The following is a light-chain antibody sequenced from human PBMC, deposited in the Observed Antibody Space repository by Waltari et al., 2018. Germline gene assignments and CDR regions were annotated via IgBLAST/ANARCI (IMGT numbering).Light chain of an antibody. CDR2: RNN. V-gene: IGLV1-47*01. CDR1: SSNIGSNY. CDR3: AAWDDSLV. Sequence: SVLTQPPSASGTPGQRVTTPCSGRSSNIGSNYVYWYQQPPGTAPKLLIYRNNQRPSGVPDRFSGSKSGTSASLAISGLRSEDEADYYCAAWDDSLVFGGGTKLTVL. J-gene: IGLJ2*01.